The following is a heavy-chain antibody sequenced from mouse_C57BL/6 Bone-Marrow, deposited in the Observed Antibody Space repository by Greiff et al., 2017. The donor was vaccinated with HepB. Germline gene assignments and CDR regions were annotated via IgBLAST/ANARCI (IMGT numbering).Heavy chain of an antibody. V-gene: IGHV1-62-2*01. CDR3: ARYGDYYGSSYGYAMDY. J-gene: IGHJ4*01. D-gene: IGHD1-1*01. CDR2: FYPGSGSI. CDR1: GYTFTEYT. Sequence: QVQLQQSGAELVKPGASVKLSCKASGYTFTEYTIHWVKQRSGQGLEWIGWFYPGSGSIKYNEKFKDKATLTADKSSSTVYMELSRLTSEDSAVYFCARYGDYYGSSYGYAMDYWGQGTSVTVSS.